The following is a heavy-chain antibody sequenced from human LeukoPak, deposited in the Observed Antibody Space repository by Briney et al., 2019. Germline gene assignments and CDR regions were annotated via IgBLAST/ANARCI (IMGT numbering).Heavy chain of an antibody. Sequence: ASVKVSXKASGYTFTSYGISWVRQAPGQGLEWMGWISAYNGNTNYAQKLQGRVTMTTDTSTSTAYMELRSLRSDDTAVYYCARHFTYSDILTGYQHDYFDYWGQGTLVTVSS. CDR2: ISAYNGNT. CDR3: ARHFTYSDILTGYQHDYFDY. J-gene: IGHJ4*02. V-gene: IGHV1-18*01. CDR1: GYTFTSYG. D-gene: IGHD3-9*01.